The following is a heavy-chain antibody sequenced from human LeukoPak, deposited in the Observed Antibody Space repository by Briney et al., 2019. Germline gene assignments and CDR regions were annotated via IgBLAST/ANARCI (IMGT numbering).Heavy chain of an antibody. V-gene: IGHV4-59*08. CDR1: GGSISNYY. CDR3: ARHSSNSLTGYYTFDY. CDR2: IYYSGST. J-gene: IGHJ4*02. Sequence: SETLSLTCTVSGGSISNYYWSWIRQPPGKGLEWIGYIYYSGSTYYNPSLKSRVTISVDTSKNQFSLKLTSVTAADTALYYCARHSSNSLTGYYTFDYWGQGTLVTVSS. D-gene: IGHD3-9*01.